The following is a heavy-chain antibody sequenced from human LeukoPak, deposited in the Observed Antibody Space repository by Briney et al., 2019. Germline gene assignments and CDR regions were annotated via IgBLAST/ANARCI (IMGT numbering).Heavy chain of an antibody. V-gene: IGHV3-23*01. CDR2: ISDSGGST. Sequence: QSGGSLRLSCAASGFTFSSSGISWVRQAPGKGLEWVSGISDSGGSTYYADSVKGRFTISRDNSKNTLYLQMNSLRAEDTAVYYCAKGGAVSSKSITLIRGTRKYYYYMDVWGKGTTVTISS. CDR3: AKGGAVSSKSITLIRGTRKYYYYMDV. CDR1: GFTFSSSG. D-gene: IGHD3-10*01. J-gene: IGHJ6*03.